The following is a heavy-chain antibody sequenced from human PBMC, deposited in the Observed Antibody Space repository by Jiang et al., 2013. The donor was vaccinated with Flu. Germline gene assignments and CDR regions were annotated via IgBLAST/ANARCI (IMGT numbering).Heavy chain of an antibody. Sequence: EYGSGLVKPSQTLSLTCTVSGGSISSGDYFWNWIRQPAGKGLEWIGRIYTSGSTSYNSSLKSRVTISIDTSKNQFSLKLSSVAAADTAVYYCARSHSSRWNEGEYFQQLGPGHPGHRLL. D-gene: IGHD6-13*01. CDR3: ARSHSSRWNEGEYFQQ. V-gene: IGHV4-61*02. J-gene: IGHJ1*01. CDR1: GGSISSGDYF. CDR2: IYTSGST.